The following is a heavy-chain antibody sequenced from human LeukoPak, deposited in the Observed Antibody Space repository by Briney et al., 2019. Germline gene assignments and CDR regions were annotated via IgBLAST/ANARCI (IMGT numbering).Heavy chain of an antibody. CDR2: MNPNSGNT. CDR1: GYTFTSYG. CDR3: ARDSRYGDYDY. D-gene: IGHD4-17*01. V-gene: IGHV1-8*02. Sequence: ASVKVSCKASGYTFTSYGISWVRQAPGQGLEWMGWMNPNSGNTGYAQKFQGRVTMTRNTSISTAYMELSSLRSDDTAVYYCARDSRYGDYDYWGQGTLVTVSS. J-gene: IGHJ4*02.